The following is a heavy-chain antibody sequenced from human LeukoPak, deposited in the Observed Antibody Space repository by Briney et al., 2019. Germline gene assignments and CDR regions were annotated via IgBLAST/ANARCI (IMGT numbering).Heavy chain of an antibody. CDR1: GFIISGDS. J-gene: IGHJ6*02. D-gene: IGHD6-13*01. CDR3: ARESSSWTYYYYGMDV. Sequence: GGSLRLSCAASGFIISGDSMNWVRQAPGKGLEWIAYISRDSGIKYYADSVKGRFTISRDNAKNSLYLQMNSLRAEDTAVYYCARESSSWTYYYYGMDVWGQGTTVTVSS. CDR2: ISRDSGIK. V-gene: IGHV3-48*04.